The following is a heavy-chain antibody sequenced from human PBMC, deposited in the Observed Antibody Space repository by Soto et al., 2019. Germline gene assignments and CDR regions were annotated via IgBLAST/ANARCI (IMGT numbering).Heavy chain of an antibody. CDR2: INPSGGST. Sequence: PSVKVSCKASGYTFTSYYMHWVRQAPGQGLEWMGIINPSGGSTSYAQKFQGRVTMTRDTSTSTVYMELSSVTAADTAVYYCARPLFGRGNWFDPWGQGTLVTVSS. CDR3: ARPLFGRGNWFDP. D-gene: IGHD3-10*01. CDR1: GYTFTSYY. J-gene: IGHJ5*02. V-gene: IGHV1-46*01.